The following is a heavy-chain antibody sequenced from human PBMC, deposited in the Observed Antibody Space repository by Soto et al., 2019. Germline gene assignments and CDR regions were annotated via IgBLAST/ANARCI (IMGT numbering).Heavy chain of an antibody. J-gene: IGHJ5*02. Sequence: ASVKVSCKTSHATFTGYTINWVRQAPGQGLEWLGWISSLNGNTYYARDFQGRLTMTTNTSATTAYMELRSLRSDDTAAYFCARGTVTSGRWFGPWGPGTLVTVSS. CDR3: ARGTVTSGRWFGP. V-gene: IGHV1-18*04. CDR2: ISSLNGNT. D-gene: IGHD4-17*01. CDR1: HATFTGYT.